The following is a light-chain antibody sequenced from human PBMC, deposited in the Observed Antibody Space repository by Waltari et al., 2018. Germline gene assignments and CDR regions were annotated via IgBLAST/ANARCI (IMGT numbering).Light chain of an antibody. CDR3: CSYAGSSTYV. CDR1: RSDVGTYNF. CDR2: EGS. J-gene: IGLJ1*01. V-gene: IGLV2-23*01. Sequence: QSALTHPASVSGSPGPSITISCTGSRSDVGTYNFVFWYQHHPGKGPKLMIYEGSKRPSGVSNRFSGSKSGNTASLTISGLQAEDEADYYCCSYAGSSTYVFGTGTKVTVL.